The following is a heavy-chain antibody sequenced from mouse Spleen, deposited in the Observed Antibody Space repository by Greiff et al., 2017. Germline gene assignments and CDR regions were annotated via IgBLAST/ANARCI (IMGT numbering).Heavy chain of an antibody. Sequence: QVQLKQPGAELVKPGASVKLSCKASGYTFTSYWMHWVKQRPGQGLEWIGMIHPNSGSTNYNEKFKSKATLTVDKSSSTAYMQLSSLTSEDSAVYYCARSYSYYSLDYWGQGTTLTVSS. CDR3: ARSYSYYSLDY. CDR1: GYTFTSYW. D-gene: IGHD2-12*01. CDR2: IHPNSGST. V-gene: IGHV1-64*01. J-gene: IGHJ2*01.